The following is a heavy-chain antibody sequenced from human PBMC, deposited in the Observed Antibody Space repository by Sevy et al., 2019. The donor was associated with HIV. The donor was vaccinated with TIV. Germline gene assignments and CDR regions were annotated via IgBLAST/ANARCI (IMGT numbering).Heavy chain of an antibody. Sequence: GGSLRLSCAASGFTFTEFVMSWVRQAPGKGLEWVSSISSSSNYIYYADSVKGRFTISRDNAKNSLYLQMNSLRAEDTAVYYCARVYSGYYNSWGQGTLVTVSS. D-gene: IGHD1-26*01. CDR1: GFTFTEFV. J-gene: IGHJ4*02. CDR2: ISSSSNYI. V-gene: IGHV3-21*01. CDR3: ARVYSGYYNS.